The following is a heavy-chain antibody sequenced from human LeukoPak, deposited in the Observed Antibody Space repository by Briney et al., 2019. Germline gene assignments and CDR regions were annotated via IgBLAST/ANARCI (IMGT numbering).Heavy chain of an antibody. V-gene: IGHV4-30-4*01. CDR1: GGSISSGAYY. CDR2: IYYSGST. CDR3: ARKTSPAATASDAFDI. Sequence: SETLSLTCTVSGGSISSGAYYWGWIRQPPGKGLEWIGYIYYSGSTYYNPSLKSRVTISVDTSTNQFSPKLSSVTAADTAVYYCARKTSPAATASDAFDIWGQGTMVIVSS. J-gene: IGHJ3*02. D-gene: IGHD2-2*01.